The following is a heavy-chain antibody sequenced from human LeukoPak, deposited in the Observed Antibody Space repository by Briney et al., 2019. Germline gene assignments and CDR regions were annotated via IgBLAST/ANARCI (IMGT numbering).Heavy chain of an antibody. CDR1: GGSISSYY. CDR3: ARAVNYDILTGYYPYYYYYYMDV. J-gene: IGHJ6*03. CDR2: IYYSGST. Sequence: SETLSLTCTVSGGSISSYYWSWIRQPPGKGLEWIGYIYYSGSTNYNPSLKSRVTISVDTSKNQFSLKLSSVAAADTAVYYCARAVNYDILTGYYPYYYYYYMDVWGKGTTVTISS. V-gene: IGHV4-59*01. D-gene: IGHD3-9*01.